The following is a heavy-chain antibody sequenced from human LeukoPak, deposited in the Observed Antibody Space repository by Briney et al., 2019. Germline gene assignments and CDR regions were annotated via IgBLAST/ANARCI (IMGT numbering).Heavy chain of an antibody. D-gene: IGHD1-26*01. CDR2: IYTSGST. CDR1: GGSISSGNYY. Sequence: SQTLSLTCTVSGGSISSGNYYWSWIRQPAGKGLEWIGRIYTSGSTNYNPSLKSRVTISVDTSKNQFSLKLSSVTAADTAVYYCARDAYSGSYYGYWGQGTLVTVSS. J-gene: IGHJ4*02. CDR3: ARDAYSGSYYGY. V-gene: IGHV4-61*02.